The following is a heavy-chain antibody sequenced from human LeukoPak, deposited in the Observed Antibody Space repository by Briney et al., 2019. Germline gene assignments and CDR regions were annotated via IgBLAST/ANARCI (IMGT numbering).Heavy chain of an antibody. D-gene: IGHD3-3*01. J-gene: IGHJ3*02. CDR3: ARPLWRTTHLGGTSDAFDI. V-gene: IGHV1-3*01. Sequence: GASVKVSCKASGYTFTSYAMHWVRQAPGQRLEWMGWINAGNGNTKYSQKFQGRVTITRDTSASTAYMELSSLRSEDTAVYYCARPLWRTTHLGGTSDAFDIWGQGTMVTVSS. CDR2: INAGNGNT. CDR1: GYTFTSYA.